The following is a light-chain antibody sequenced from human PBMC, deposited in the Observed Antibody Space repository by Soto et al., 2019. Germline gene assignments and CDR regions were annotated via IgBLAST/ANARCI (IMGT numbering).Light chain of an antibody. CDR1: QSVGNS. CDR2: GAS. J-gene: IGKJ2*01. V-gene: IGKV3-15*01. CDR3: QMYNNWPEYT. Sequence: VVITQSPATLSVSPGEGVTLSCRARQSVGNSLAWYEQKPGQAPRLLIFGASTRVTGIPARFSGSGSGTEFTLSISSLKSEDFAVYYCQMYNNWPEYTFGQGIKLEIK.